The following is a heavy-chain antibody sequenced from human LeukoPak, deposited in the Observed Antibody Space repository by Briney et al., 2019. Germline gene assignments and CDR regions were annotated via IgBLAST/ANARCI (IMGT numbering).Heavy chain of an antibody. CDR2: TSSDLNVK. Sequence: GGSLRLSCAASGFSFSNYGMHWVRQAPGKGLEWVAVTSSDLNVKLYADSVKGRFTISRDNSRSTLYLQMNSLRPEDTAIYYCAREGYYGSGSPPSLYFDYWGQGTLVTVSS. J-gene: IGHJ4*02. V-gene: IGHV3-30*03. D-gene: IGHD3-10*01. CDR1: GFSFSNYG. CDR3: AREGYYGSGSPPSLYFDY.